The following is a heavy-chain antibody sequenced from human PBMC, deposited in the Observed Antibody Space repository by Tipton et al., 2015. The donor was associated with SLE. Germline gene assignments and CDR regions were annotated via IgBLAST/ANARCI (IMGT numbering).Heavy chain of an antibody. Sequence: TLSLTCTVSGGSISTYYWSWIRQPPGKGLEWIGEINHSGSTNYNPSLKSRVTISVDTSKNQFSLKLSSVTAADTAVYYCARHPPGPPLAGWFDPWGQGTLVTVSS. CDR3: ARHPPGPPLAGWFDP. CDR2: INHSGST. J-gene: IGHJ5*02. V-gene: IGHV4-34*01. CDR1: GGSISTYY.